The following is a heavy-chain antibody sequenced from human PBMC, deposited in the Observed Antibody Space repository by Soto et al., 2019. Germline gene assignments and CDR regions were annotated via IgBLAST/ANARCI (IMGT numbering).Heavy chain of an antibody. D-gene: IGHD1-26*01. CDR2: INSDGSST. V-gene: IGHV3-74*01. Sequence: GGSLRLSCAASGFTFSSYWMHWVRQAPGKGLVWVSRINSDGSSTSYADSVKGRFTISRDNAKNTLYLQMNSLRAEDTAVYYCAKGGQWELLRGPLNGYYYGMDVWGQGTTVTVSS. J-gene: IGHJ6*02. CDR1: GFTFSSYW. CDR3: AKGGQWELLRGPLNGYYYGMDV.